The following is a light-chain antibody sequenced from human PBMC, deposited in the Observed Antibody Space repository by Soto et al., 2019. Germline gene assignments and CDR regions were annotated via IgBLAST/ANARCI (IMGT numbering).Light chain of an antibody. CDR3: QQYHSWPA. Sequence: EIVMTQSPATLSVSPGERVSLSCRASESVFSSLAWYQQKPGQAPRLLIYGAATRATSIPARFSGSGSGTEFTLTISSLQSEDFAVYYCQQYHSWPAFGRGTKVDIK. V-gene: IGKV3-15*01. J-gene: IGKJ1*01. CDR2: GAA. CDR1: ESVFSS.